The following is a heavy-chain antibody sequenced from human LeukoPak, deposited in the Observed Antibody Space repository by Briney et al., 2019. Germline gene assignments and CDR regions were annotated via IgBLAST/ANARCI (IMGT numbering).Heavy chain of an antibody. CDR2: IYYSGST. CDR1: GGSISNNY. J-gene: IGHJ5*02. V-gene: IGHV4-59*01. D-gene: IGHD5-24*01. CDR3: ARHRDGYNFGWFDP. Sequence: SETLSLTCSVSGGSISNNYWSWIRQPPGKGLEWIGYIYYSGSTNYNPSLKSRVTISVDTSKNQFSLKLSSVTSADTALYYCARHRDGYNFGWFDPWGQGTLVTVSS.